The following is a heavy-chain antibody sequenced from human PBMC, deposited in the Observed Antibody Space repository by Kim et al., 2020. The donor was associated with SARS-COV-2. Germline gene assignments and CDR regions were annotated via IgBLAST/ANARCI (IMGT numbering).Heavy chain of an antibody. CDR1: GFSFTNYW. V-gene: IGHV3-7*01. D-gene: IGHD2-15*01. CDR3: ARTAHSNLLEW. J-gene: IGHJ4*02. Sequence: GGSLRLSCTVSGFSFTNYWMTWVRQAPGRGLEWVANTNRDGSGKYYVDSVKGRFNISRDNAANSLSLQMNSLRTEDTAVYYCARTAHSNLLEWWGQGTLVAVSS. CDR2: TNRDGSGK.